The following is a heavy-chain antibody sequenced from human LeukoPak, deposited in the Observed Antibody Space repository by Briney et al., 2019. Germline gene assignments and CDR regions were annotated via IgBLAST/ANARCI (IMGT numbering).Heavy chain of an antibody. D-gene: IGHD3-3*01. CDR3: ARAKESGVGNNYYYYGMDV. CDR1: GFTFSSYA. CDR2: ISSSSSYI. Sequence: PGGSLRLSCAASGFTFSSYAMSWVRQAPGKGLEWVSSISSSSSYIYYADSVKGRFTISRDNAKNSLYLQMNSLRAEDTAVYYCARAKESGVGNNYYYYGMDVWGQGTTVTVSS. V-gene: IGHV3-21*01. J-gene: IGHJ6*02.